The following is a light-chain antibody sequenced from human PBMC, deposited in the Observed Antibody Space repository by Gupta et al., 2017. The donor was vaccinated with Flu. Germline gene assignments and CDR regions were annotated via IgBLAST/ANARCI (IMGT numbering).Light chain of an antibody. J-gene: IGKJ1*01. CDR3: QQYDSLPT. V-gene: IGKV1-33*01. CDR2: DAF. CDR1: QDNRKY. Sequence: VGDRVTITCQASQDNRKYLNWYEQKPGKAPDLRIYDAFNVEKGVPSRFSGSGYGTEFTFTIKGLQAEDGATYYCQQYDSLPTFGQGTTVEIK.